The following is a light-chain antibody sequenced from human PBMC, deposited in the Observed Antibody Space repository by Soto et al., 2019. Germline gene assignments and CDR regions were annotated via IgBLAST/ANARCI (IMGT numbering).Light chain of an antibody. CDR2: KAP. V-gene: IGKV1-5*03. CDR1: QSISSW. Sequence: DIQMTQSPSTLSASVGDRVTITCRASQSISSWLAWYQQKPRKAPKLLIYKAPSLESGVPSSFSGSESGKEFTFAISSLQPDVFAAYDCQTRTFAKGAKV. CDR3: QTRT. J-gene: IGKJ1*01.